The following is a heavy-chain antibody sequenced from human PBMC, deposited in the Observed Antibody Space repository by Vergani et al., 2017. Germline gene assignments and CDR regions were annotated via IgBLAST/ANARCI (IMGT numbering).Heavy chain of an antibody. CDR1: GGTFSSYA. CDR2: ISAYNGNT. J-gene: IGHJ4*02. D-gene: IGHD3-16*02. V-gene: IGHV1-18*01. CDR3: ARGLMITFGGVIEY. Sequence: QVQLVQSGAEVKKPGSSVKVSCKASGGTFSSYAISWVRQAPGQGLEWMGWISAYNGNTNYAQKLQGRVTMTTDTSTSTAYMELRSLRSDDTAVYYCARGLMITFGGVIEYWGQGTLVTVSS.